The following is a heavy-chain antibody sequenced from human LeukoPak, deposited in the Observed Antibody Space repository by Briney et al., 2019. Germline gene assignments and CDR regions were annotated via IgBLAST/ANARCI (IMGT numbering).Heavy chain of an antibody. CDR1: GGTFSSYA. V-gene: IGHV1-69*05. J-gene: IGHJ1*01. Sequence: SVKVSCKASGGTFSSYAMSWVRQAPGQGLEWMGGIIPIFGTANYAQKFQGRVTITTDESTSTAYMELSSLRSEDTAVYYCARASLRSERQLAFQHWGQGTLVTVSS. CDR2: IIPIFGTA. D-gene: IGHD6-13*01. CDR3: ARASLRSERQLAFQH.